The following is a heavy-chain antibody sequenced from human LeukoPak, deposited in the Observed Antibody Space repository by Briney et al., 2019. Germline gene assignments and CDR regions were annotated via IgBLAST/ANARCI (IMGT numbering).Heavy chain of an antibody. CDR3: AREYRTMVRGVQVWLDAFDI. V-gene: IGHV3-7*01. CDR2: IKQDGSEK. CDR1: GFTFSSYW. J-gene: IGHJ3*02. D-gene: IGHD3-10*01. Sequence: GGSLGLSCAASGFTFSSYWMSWVRQAPGKGLEWVANIKQDGSEKYYVDSVKGRFTISRDNAKNSLYLQMNSLRAEDTAVYYCAREYRTMVRGVQVWLDAFDIWGQGTMVTVSS.